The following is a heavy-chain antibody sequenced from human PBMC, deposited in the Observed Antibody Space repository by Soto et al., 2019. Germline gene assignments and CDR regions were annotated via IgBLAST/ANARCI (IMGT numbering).Heavy chain of an antibody. CDR2: IHFSGST. CDR1: GGSISGYY. CDR3: ARVTESHFSYYDSTGYYYLFDY. D-gene: IGHD3-22*01. J-gene: IGHJ4*02. Sequence: SETLSLTCTVSGGSISGYYWSWIRQFPGKGLEWIGYIHFSGSTDYNPSLKSRVTISVDTSRDQFSLKLTSVTAADTAVYYCARVTESHFSYYDSTGYYYLFDYWGQGTLVTVSS. V-gene: IGHV4-59*01.